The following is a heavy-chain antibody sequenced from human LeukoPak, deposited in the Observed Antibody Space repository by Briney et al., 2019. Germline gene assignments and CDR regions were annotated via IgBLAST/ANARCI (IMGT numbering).Heavy chain of an antibody. CDR2: ISTTMTTI. CDR3: ARDFSYFRIHFDY. V-gene: IGHV3-48*01. CDR1: GLTLSGYG. D-gene: IGHD2-21*01. Sequence: PGGSLRLSCVASGLTLSGYGMNWVRQAPGKGLEWLSYISTTMTTIYYADSVKGRFTVSRDNAKNSLYLQMDSLRAEDTAVYYCARDFSYFRIHFDYWGQGPLVTVSS. J-gene: IGHJ4*02.